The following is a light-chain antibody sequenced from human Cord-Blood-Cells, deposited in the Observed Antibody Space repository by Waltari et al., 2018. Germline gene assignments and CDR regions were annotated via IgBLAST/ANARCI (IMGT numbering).Light chain of an antibody. CDR1: QSISSW. CDR2: DAS. CDR3: EQYNSYPRT. V-gene: IGKV1-5*01. Sequence: DIQMTQSPSTLSASVGDRVTITCRASQSISSWLAWYQQKPGKAPKLLIYDASSLESGVPSRFSGSGSGTEFTLTISSLQPDDFATYCCEQYNSYPRTFGGGTKVEIK. J-gene: IGKJ4*02.